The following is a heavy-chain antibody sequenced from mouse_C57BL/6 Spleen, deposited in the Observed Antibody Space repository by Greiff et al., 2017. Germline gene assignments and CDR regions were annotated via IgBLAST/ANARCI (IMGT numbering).Heavy chain of an antibody. CDR1: GYTFTSSW. J-gene: IGHJ2*01. D-gene: IGHD1-1*01. Sequence: QVQLQQPGAELVKPGASVKLSCKASGYTFTSSWLHWVKQRPGRGLAWIGRIDPNSGGTKYNVKFKSKATLTVDKPSSTAYKQLSSLTSEDSAGYYCARDITTVVANYFDYWGQGTTLTVSS. CDR2: IDPNSGGT. V-gene: IGHV1-72*01. CDR3: ARDITTVVANYFDY.